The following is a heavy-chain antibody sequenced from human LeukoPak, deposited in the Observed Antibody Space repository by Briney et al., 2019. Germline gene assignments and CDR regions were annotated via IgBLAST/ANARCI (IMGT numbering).Heavy chain of an antibody. V-gene: IGHV4-31*03. CDR1: GGSISSGGYY. J-gene: IGHJ4*02. CDR3: ASRLNYYDSSGYYPPDY. Sequence: SQTLSLTCTVSGGSISSGGYYWSWIRQHPGKGLEWIGYIYYSGSTYYNPSLKSRVTISVDTSKNQFSLKLSSVTAADTAVYYCASRLNYYDSSGYYPPDYWGQGTLVTVSS. CDR2: IYYSGST. D-gene: IGHD3-22*01.